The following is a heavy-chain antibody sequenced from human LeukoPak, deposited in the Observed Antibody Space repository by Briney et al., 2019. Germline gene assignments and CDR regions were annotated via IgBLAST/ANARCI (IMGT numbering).Heavy chain of an antibody. CDR1: GYTFTSYD. CDR3: ARGPELYFYWLLYPPQIFAVDY. V-gene: IGHV1-8*01. Sequence: ASVKVSCKASGYTFTSYDINWVRQATGQGLEWMGWMNPNSGNTGYAQKFQGRVTMTRNTSISTAYMELSSLRSEDTAVYYCARGPELYFYWLLYPPQIFAVDYWGQGTLVTVSS. J-gene: IGHJ4*02. D-gene: IGHD3-9*01. CDR2: MNPNSGNT.